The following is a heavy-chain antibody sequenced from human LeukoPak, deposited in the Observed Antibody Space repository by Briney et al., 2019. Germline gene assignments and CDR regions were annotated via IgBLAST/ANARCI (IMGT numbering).Heavy chain of an antibody. CDR3: ASGTRSYYTTNVRLDY. J-gene: IGHJ4*02. CDR1: GGSFSGYY. D-gene: IGHD1-26*01. CDR2: INHSGST. Sequence: SETLSLTCAVYGGSFSGYYWSWIRQPPGKGLEWIGEINHSGSTNYNPSLKSRVTISVDTSKNQFSLKLSSVTAADTAVYYCASGTRSYYTTNVRLDYWGQGTLVTVSS. V-gene: IGHV4-34*01.